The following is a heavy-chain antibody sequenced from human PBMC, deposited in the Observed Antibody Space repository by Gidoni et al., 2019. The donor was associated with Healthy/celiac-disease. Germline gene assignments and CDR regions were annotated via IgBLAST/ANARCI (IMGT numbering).Heavy chain of an antibody. CDR2: ISGSGGST. CDR1: GFTFSSYA. V-gene: IGHV3-23*01. CDR3: AKEGGVVVPNYYGMDV. Sequence: EVQLLESGGGLVQPGGSLTLSCAASGFTFSSYAMSWVRQAPGKGLEWVSAISGSGGSTYYADSVKGRFTISRDNSKNTLYLQMNSLRAEDTAVYYCAKEGGVVVPNYYGMDVWGQGTTVTVSS. J-gene: IGHJ6*02. D-gene: IGHD2-2*01.